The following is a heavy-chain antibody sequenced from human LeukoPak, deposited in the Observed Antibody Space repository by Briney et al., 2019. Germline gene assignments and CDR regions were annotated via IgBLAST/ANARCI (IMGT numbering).Heavy chain of an antibody. CDR2: IFHSGAT. CDR1: GGSISSGTYF. D-gene: IGHD1-14*01. J-gene: IGHJ4*02. V-gene: IGHV4-39*01. CDR3: ARHGRKNEYNSPGVDY. Sequence: PSETLSLTCTVSGGSISSGTYFWGWIRQPPGECLEWVGSIFHSGATYYNPSLKSRVTISVDTSKKQFSLKLNSVTAADTAVYYCARHGRKNEYNSPGVDYWGQGTLVTASS.